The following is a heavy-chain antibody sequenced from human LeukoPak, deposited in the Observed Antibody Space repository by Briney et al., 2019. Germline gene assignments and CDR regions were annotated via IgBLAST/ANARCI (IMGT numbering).Heavy chain of an antibody. CDR2: IWYDGSNK. J-gene: IGHJ4*02. V-gene: IGHV3-33*01. Sequence: GRSLRLSCAASGFTFSSYGMHWVRQAPGKGLEWVAVIWYDGSNKYYADSVKGRFTISRDNSKNTLYLQMNSLRAEDTAVYYCARDAKYYDFWSGYYGGLDYWGQGTLVTVSS. D-gene: IGHD3-3*01. CDR1: GFTFSSYG. CDR3: ARDAKYYDFWSGYYGGLDY.